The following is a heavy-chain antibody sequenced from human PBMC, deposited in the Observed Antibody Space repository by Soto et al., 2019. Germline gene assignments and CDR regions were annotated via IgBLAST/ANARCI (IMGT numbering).Heavy chain of an antibody. CDR1: RGSFSSYG. Sequence: QMQVVQSGAELKKPGSSVKVSCKASRGSFSSYGIVWVRQAPGQGLEWMGRIIPVFGTPNYAQRIQGRVTVSVDASRTTAYMELSGLRSEDTGLYYCATAGSRDSHRGAFDIWGQGTMVIVSS. V-gene: IGHV1-69*18. D-gene: IGHD1-26*01. CDR3: ATAGSRDSHRGAFDI. CDR2: IIPVFGTP. J-gene: IGHJ3*02.